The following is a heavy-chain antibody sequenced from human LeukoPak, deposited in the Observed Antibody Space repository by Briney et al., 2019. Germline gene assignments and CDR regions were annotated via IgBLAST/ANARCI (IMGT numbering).Heavy chain of an antibody. CDR2: TSHRGST. CDR1: GGSFSGYY. V-gene: IGHV4-34*01. CDR3: ASGGNGWYFDL. Sequence: SETLSLTCAVYGGSFSGYYWSWIRQPPGKGLEWIGETSHRGSTNYDPSLKSRVTISVDTSKNQFSLKLSSVTAADTAVYYCASGGNGWYFDLWGRGTLVTVSS. J-gene: IGHJ2*01. D-gene: IGHD1-14*01.